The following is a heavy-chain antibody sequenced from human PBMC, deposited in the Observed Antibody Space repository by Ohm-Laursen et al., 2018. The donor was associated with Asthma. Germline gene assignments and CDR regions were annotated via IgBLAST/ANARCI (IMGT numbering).Heavy chain of an antibody. Sequence: SLRLSCTASSVAFTDSWMSWVRQLPGGSLEWVAKINPLGYEKYYMDSVRGRFTVSRDNAKNSLYLEMNSLRVEDTAVYYCVTDAWWSYVHWGLGTLVTVSS. D-gene: IGHD1-26*01. J-gene: IGHJ4*02. CDR1: SVAFTDSW. CDR2: INPLGYEK. CDR3: VTDAWWSYVH. V-gene: IGHV3-7*01.